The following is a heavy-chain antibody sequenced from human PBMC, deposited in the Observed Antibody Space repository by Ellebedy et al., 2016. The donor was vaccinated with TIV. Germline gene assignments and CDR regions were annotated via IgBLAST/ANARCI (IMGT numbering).Heavy chain of an antibody. CDR1: GFTLSNYA. CDR3: VRDGPDGPFLTQADYYGMDV. J-gene: IGHJ6*02. V-gene: IGHV3-30*04. CDR2: IKYDGSSK. D-gene: IGHD3-9*01. Sequence: GESLKISXAASGFTLSNYAMHWVLQPPGKGLEWVALIKYDGSSKYYADSVKGRFTVSKDRSKNTLDLQMNSLRPEDTALYYCVRDGPDGPFLTQADYYGMDVWGQGTTVTVSS.